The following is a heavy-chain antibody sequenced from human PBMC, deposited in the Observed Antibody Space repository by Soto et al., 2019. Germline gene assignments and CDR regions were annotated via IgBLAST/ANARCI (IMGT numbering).Heavy chain of an antibody. V-gene: IGHV3-23*01. Sequence: PGGSLRLSCAASGFTFSHYVLSWVRQAPGGGLEWVSSISGSGSSVYLADSVRGRLAMSRDLSTNTVSLQMNSLTVEDTAIYYCAKVRASYLSASYFYYGLEGWGQGTTVTVSS. CDR3: AKVRASYLSASYFYYGLEG. J-gene: IGHJ6*02. CDR2: ISGSGSSV. D-gene: IGHD2-21*01. CDR1: GFTFSHYV.